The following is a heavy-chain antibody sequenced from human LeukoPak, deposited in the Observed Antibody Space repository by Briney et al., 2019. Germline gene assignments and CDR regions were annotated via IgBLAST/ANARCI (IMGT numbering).Heavy chain of an antibody. CDR1: GGSMRSFY. J-gene: IGHJ4*02. V-gene: IGHV4-59*01. CDR2: IYYSGNT. D-gene: IGHD6-19*01. CDR3: ARALGSGWYHPFDY. Sequence: PSETLSLTGTVSGGSMRSFYWSWIRQPPGKGLDWIGNIYYSGNTNYNPSLNSRVTISLDTSKDQFSLKLSSVTAADTALYYCARALGSGWYHPFDYWGQGALVTVSS.